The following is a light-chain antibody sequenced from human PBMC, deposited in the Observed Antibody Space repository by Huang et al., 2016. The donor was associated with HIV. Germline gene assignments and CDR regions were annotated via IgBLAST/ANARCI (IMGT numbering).Light chain of an antibody. CDR1: QSVDSSH. V-gene: IGKV3-20*01. J-gene: IGKJ4*01. Sequence: EIVLTQSPGTLSLSPGEGATLSCRASQSVDSSHLAWYQEKPGQAPRLLIYGASNRATGIPDRFSVSGYGTDFTLTIRRLEPEDFALYFCHQYDRSPLTCGGGTKVEIK. CDR2: GAS. CDR3: HQYDRSPLT.